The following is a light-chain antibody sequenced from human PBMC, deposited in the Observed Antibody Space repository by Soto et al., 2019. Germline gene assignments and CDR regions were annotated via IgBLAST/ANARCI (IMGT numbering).Light chain of an antibody. J-gene: IGKJ4*01. CDR3: QQYDNSPLT. Sequence: EIVLTQSPATLSLSPGERATLSCRASQSVRSNLAWYQQKPGQAPRVVIYGVSRRATGIPDRFSGSGSGTDFTLTISRLEPEDFAVYYCQQYDNSPLTFGGGTKVDIK. CDR2: GVS. V-gene: IGKV3-20*01. CDR1: QSVRSN.